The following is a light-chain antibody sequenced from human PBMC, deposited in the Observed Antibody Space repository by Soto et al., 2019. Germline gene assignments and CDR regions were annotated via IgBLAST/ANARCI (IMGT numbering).Light chain of an antibody. CDR3: QKYNSAPRT. CDR2: TAS. J-gene: IGKJ1*01. CDR1: QGISHY. Sequence: DIQMTQSPSSLSASVGDRVTITCRASQGISHYLAWYQQKPGKVPKLLIYTASTLQPGVPSRFSGSGSGTDFTLTITSLQPEDVATYYCQKYNSAPRTFGQGTKVEI. V-gene: IGKV1-27*01.